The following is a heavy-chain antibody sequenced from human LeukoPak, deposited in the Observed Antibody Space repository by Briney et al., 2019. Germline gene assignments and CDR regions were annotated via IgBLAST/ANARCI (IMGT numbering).Heavy chain of an antibody. CDR1: GGSISSSNYY. J-gene: IGHJ4*02. CDR2: IYYSGSA. CDR3: AKAIRGFSYGPFDY. D-gene: IGHD5-18*01. V-gene: IGHV4-39*01. Sequence: PSETLSLTCTVSGGSISSSNYYWGWIRQPPGKGLEWIGSIYYSGSAYYNPSLKSRVTISVDTSKNQLSLSLASVTAADTAVSYCAKAIRGFSYGPFDYWGKGTLVTVSS.